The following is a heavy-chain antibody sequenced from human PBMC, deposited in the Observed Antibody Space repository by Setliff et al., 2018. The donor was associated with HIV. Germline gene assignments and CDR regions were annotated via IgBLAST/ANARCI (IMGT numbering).Heavy chain of an antibody. CDR1: GGSISSYY. CDR2: IYYSGST. V-gene: IGHV4-59*12. J-gene: IGHJ3*02. CDR3: ARGVVGATYDVFDI. Sequence: SETLSLTCTVSGGSISSYYWSWIRQPPGKGLEWIGYIYYSGSTNYNPSLKSRVNISVDTSKNQFSLKLSSVTAADTAVYYCARGVVGATYDVFDIWAQGTMVTVSS. D-gene: IGHD1-26*01.